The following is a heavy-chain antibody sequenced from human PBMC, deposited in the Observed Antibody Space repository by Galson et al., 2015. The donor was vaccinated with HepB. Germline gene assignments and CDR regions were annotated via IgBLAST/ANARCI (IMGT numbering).Heavy chain of an antibody. CDR3: SRDIFGPYDS. J-gene: IGHJ4*02. CDR2: INIDGSLR. Sequence: SLRLSCAASGFSVSNYWMHWVRQVPGKGLVWVSRINIDGSLRGYADSVRGRFTISRDNAKNTLYLQMNSLRAEDTAVYYCSRDIFGPYDSWGQGVLVTVSS. D-gene: IGHD3-10*02. CDR1: GFSVSNYW. V-gene: IGHV3-74*01.